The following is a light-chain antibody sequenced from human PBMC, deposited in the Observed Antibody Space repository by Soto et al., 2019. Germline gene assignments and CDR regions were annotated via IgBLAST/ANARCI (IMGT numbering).Light chain of an antibody. CDR3: QKYDRAPLT. V-gene: IGKV1-8*01. CDR2: AAS. Sequence: AIRMTQSPSSLSASTGDRVTITCRASQGISSYLAWYQQKPGKAPKLLIYAASTLQSGVPSRFSGSGSGTDFTLTISCLQSEDVATYFCQKYDRAPLTFGGGTKVEI. J-gene: IGKJ4*01. CDR1: QGISSY.